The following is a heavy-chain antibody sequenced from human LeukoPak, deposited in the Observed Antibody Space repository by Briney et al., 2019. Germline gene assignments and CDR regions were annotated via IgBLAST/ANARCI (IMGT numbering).Heavy chain of an antibody. CDR3: ARQDYDILTGYPIDY. CDR1: GGSISSYY. Sequence: ETLSLTCTVSGGSISSYYWSWVRQPPGKGLEWVWYIYYTGSTNYNPSLKSRVTISVDTSKNQFSLRLSSVTAADTAVYYCARQDYDILTGYPIDYWGQGTLVTVSS. V-gene: IGHV4-59*08. CDR2: IYYTGST. J-gene: IGHJ4*02. D-gene: IGHD3-9*01.